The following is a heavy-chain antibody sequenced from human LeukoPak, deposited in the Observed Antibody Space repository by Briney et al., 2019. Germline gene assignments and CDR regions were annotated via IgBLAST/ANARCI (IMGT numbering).Heavy chain of an antibody. CDR1: GYTFTSYD. CDR2: MSPNSGNT. CDR3: ARGQSKPQLLWFGGRNYYYYGMDV. J-gene: IGHJ6*02. D-gene: IGHD3-10*01. Sequence: ASVKVSCKASGYTFTSYDINWVRQATGQGLEWMGWMSPNSGNTGYAQKFQGRVTMTRNTSISTAYMELSSRRSEDTAVYYCARGQSKPQLLWFGGRNYYYYGMDVWGQGTTVTVSS. V-gene: IGHV1-8*01.